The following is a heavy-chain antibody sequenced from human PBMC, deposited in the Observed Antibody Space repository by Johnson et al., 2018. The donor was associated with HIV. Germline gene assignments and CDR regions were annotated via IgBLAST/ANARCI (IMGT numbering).Heavy chain of an antibody. CDR3: ARDRDRLNWNYGALDI. CDR1: GFTFSSSW. CDR2: VKQEGSEK. J-gene: IGHJ3*02. V-gene: IGHV3-7*01. Sequence: VQLVESGGGVVQPGRSLRLSCAASGFTFSSSWMGWVRQAPGKGLGWVANVKQEGSEKNNVAPVTGGFTISRDNAKNSMYLQMDSLRVEDTAVYYCARDRDRLNWNYGALDIWGQGTMVTVSS. D-gene: IGHD1-7*01.